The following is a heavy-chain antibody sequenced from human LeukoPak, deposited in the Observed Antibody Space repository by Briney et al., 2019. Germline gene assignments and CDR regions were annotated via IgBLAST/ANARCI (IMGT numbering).Heavy chain of an antibody. CDR1: GGSISSSSYY. J-gene: IGHJ6*03. CDR3: ARTNYYYYYMDV. Sequence: SETLSLTCTVSGGSISSSSYYWGWIRQPPGKGLEWIGSIYYSGSTYYNPSLKSRVTISVDTSKNQFSLKLSSVTAADTAVYYCARTNYYYYYMDVWGKGTTVTVSS. V-gene: IGHV4-39*07. CDR2: IYYSGST.